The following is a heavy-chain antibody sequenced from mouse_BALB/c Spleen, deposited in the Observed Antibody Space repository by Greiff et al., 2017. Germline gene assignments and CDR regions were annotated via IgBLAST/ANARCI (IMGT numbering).Heavy chain of an antibody. CDR2: INPGSGGT. V-gene: IGHV1-54*01. D-gene: IGHD1-1*01. CDR1: GYAFTNYL. J-gene: IGHJ1*01. Sequence: VQLQQSGAELVRPGTSVKVSCKASGYAFTNYLMEWVKQRPGQGLEWIGVINPGSGGTNYNEKFKGKATLTADKSSSTAYRQLSSLTSDDSAVYFCAKGLLRWYFDVWGAGTTVTVSS. CDR3: AKGLLRWYFDV.